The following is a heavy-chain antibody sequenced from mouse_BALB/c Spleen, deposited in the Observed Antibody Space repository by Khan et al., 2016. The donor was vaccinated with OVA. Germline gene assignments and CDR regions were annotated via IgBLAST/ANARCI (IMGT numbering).Heavy chain of an antibody. CDR3: TRRNGDVAWFAY. CDR1: GYTFTRSW. V-gene: IGHV1-5*01. CDR2: IYPGNSDT. J-gene: IGHJ3*01. Sequence: EVQLEESGTVLARPGASVKMSCKASGYTFTRSWMHWVKQRPGQGLEWIGAIYPGNSDTNYNQKFKGKAKLTAVTSTSTAYMELSSLTNEDSAVYYCTRRNGDVAWFAYWGQGTLVTVSA. D-gene: IGHD4-1*01.